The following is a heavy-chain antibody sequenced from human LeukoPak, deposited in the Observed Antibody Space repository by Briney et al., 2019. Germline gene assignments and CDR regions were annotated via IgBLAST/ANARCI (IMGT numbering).Heavy chain of an antibody. CDR1: GGSISSYY. CDR3: ARRGTAADWFDP. V-gene: IGHV4-59*08. Sequence: PSETLSLTCTVSGGSISSYYWSWIRQPPGKGLEWIGYIYYSGGTNYNPSLKSRVTISVDTSKNQFSLKLSSVTAADTAVYYCARRGTAADWFDPWGQGTLVTVSS. J-gene: IGHJ5*02. CDR2: IYYSGGT. D-gene: IGHD3-16*01.